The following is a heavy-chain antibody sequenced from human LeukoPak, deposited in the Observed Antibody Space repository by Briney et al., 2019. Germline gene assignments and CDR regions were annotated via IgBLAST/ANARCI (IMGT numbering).Heavy chain of an antibody. V-gene: IGHV1-8*01. CDR1: GYTFTSHD. J-gene: IGHJ4*02. Sequence: APVKVSCKASGYTFTSHDINWVRQATGQGLAWMGWMNPNSGNTGYAQKFQGRVTMTRNTSISTAYMELSSLRSEDTAVYYCARGLARTSMVTRGGVRFDYWGQGTLVTVSS. D-gene: IGHD5-18*01. CDR2: MNPNSGNT. CDR3: ARGLARTSMVTRGGVRFDY.